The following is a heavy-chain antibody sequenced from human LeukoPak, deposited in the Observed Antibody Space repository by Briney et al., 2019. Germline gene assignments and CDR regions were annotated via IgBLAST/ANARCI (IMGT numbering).Heavy chain of an antibody. CDR3: ARRRGFGEHYYFDY. CDR1: GGSISSSSYY. CDR2: IYYSGST. V-gene: IGHV4-39*01. D-gene: IGHD3-10*01. J-gene: IGHJ4*02. Sequence: PSETLSLTCTVSGGSISSSSYYWDWIRQPPGKGLEWIGSIYYSGSTYYNPSLKSRVTISVDTSKNQFSLKLSSVTAADTAVYYCARRRGFGEHYYFDYWGQGTLVTVSS.